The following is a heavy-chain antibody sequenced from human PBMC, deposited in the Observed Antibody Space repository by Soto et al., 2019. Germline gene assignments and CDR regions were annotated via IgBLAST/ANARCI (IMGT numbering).Heavy chain of an antibody. V-gene: IGHV1-18*04. CDR3: ARVVWAVAGTDY. J-gene: IGHJ4*02. D-gene: IGHD6-19*01. CDR2: ISAYNGNT. CDR1: GYTFTSYG. Sequence: ASVKVSCKASGYTFTSYGISWVRQAPGQGLGWMGWISAYNGNTNYAQKLQGRVTMTTDTSTSTAYVELRSLRSDDTAVYYCARVVWAVAGTDYWGQGTLVTVSS.